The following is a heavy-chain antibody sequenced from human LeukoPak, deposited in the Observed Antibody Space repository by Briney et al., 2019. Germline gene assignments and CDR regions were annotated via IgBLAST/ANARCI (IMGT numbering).Heavy chain of an antibody. D-gene: IGHD2-21*02. CDR1: GFTFSSYA. V-gene: IGHV3-64*01. CDR2: ISSNGGST. Sequence: GGSLRLSCAASGFTFSSYAMHWVRQAPGKGLEYVSAISSNGGSTYYANSVKGRFTISRDNSKNTLYLQMGSLRAEDMAVYYCARARRRAMVTGPFDYWGQGTLVTVSS. J-gene: IGHJ4*02. CDR3: ARARRRAMVTGPFDY.